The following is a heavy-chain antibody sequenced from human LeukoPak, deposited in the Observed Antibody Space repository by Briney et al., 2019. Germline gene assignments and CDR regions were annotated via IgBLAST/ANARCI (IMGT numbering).Heavy chain of an antibody. CDR2: ISSDGNEK. D-gene: IGHD2-2*01. Sequence: GGSLRLSCAASGFTFRNYGMHWVRQAPGKGLEWVAVISSDGNEKYYADSVKGRFTISRDNSKNTLYLQMNSLRAEDTAVYYCAKMGYCSSTSCYDFDYWGQGTLVTVSS. CDR3: AKMGYCSSTSCYDFDY. CDR1: GFTFRNYG. J-gene: IGHJ4*02. V-gene: IGHV3-30*18.